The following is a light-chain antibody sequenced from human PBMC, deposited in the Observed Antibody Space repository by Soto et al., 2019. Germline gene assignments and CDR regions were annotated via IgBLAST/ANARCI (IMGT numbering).Light chain of an antibody. CDR3: ATWDDDVSGPV. V-gene: IGLV1-47*01. Sequence: QPVLTQPPSASETPGQRVTISCSGSSSNIGSNHVYWYQHLPGTAPKLLIYRNYLRPSGVPDRFSASKSGTSASLAISGLRSEDEADYYCATWDDDVSGPVFGGGTKLTVL. J-gene: IGLJ3*02. CDR1: SSNIGSNH. CDR2: RNY.